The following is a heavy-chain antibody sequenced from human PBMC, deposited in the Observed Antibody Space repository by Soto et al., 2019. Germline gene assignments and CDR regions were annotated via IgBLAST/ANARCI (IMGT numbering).Heavy chain of an antibody. D-gene: IGHD3-10*01. J-gene: IGHJ3*02. CDR2: IYRGGDT. CDR3: ARGMYGSGSYYIGDAFDM. CDR1: GFTVSYNY. Sequence: GALRLSCAVSGFTVSYNYMNWVRQAPGKGLEWVSVIYRGGDTFYADSVKGRFTISRDNSKNTLYLQMNSLRAEDTAVYYCARGMYGSGSYYIGDAFDMWGQGTMVTVSS. V-gene: IGHV3-53*01.